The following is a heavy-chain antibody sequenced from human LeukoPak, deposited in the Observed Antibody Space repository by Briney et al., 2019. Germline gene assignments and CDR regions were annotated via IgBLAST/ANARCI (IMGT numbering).Heavy chain of an antibody. Sequence: SETLSLTCAVSGGSISSSNWWSWVRQPPGKGLEWIGEIYHSGSTSYNPSLKSRVTISVDKSKNQFSLKLSPVTAADTAVYYCARKEYGDYRRFDPWGRGTLVTVSS. CDR2: IYHSGST. CDR1: GGSISSSNW. CDR3: ARKEYGDYRRFDP. J-gene: IGHJ5*02. V-gene: IGHV4-4*02. D-gene: IGHD4-11*01.